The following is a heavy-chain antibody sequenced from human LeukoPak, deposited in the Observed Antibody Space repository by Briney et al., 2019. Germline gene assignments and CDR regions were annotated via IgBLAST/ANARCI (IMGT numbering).Heavy chain of an antibody. CDR1: GLTFSSYW. Sequence: PGGSLRLSCAASGLTFSSYWMTWVRQAPGKGLEWVANIKQDGSEKYYVDSVRGRFTISRDNTKNSLYLQVNSLRAEDTAVYYCARDRRWTATTVTYFDYWDQGTLVTVSS. CDR2: IKQDGSEK. V-gene: IGHV3-7*01. CDR3: ARDRRWTATTVTYFDY. D-gene: IGHD4-11*01. J-gene: IGHJ4*02.